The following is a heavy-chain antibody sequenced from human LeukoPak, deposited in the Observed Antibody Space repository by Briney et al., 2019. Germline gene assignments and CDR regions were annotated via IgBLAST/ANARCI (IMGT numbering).Heavy chain of an antibody. J-gene: IGHJ4*02. CDR1: GYTFTGYY. V-gene: IGHV1-2*02. CDR3: ARDLDSGSSGVDY. Sequence: ASVKVSCKASGYTFTGYYMHWVRQAPGQGLEWMGWINPNSGGTNCAQKFQGRVTMTRDTSISTAYMELSRLRSDNTAVYYCARDLDSGSSGVDYWGQGTLVTVSS. D-gene: IGHD6-6*01. CDR2: INPNSGGT.